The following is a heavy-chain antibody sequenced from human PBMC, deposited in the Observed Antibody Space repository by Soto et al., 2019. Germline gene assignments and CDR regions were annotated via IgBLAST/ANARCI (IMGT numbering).Heavy chain of an antibody. J-gene: IGHJ6*03. D-gene: IGHD6-6*01. CDR1: GFPVSSNY. CDR3: ARGRLEYSRLYYYYYYMDV. CDR2: IYSGGST. V-gene: IGHV3-66*01. Sequence: GGSLRLSSAASGFPVSSNYMSWVRQAPGKGLEWVSVIYSGGSTYYADSVKGRFTISRDNSKNTLYLQMNSLRAEDTAVYYCARGRLEYSRLYYYYYYMDVWGKGTTVTVSS.